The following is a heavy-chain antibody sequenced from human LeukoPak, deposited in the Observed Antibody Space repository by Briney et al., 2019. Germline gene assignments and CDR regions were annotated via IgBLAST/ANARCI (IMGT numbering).Heavy chain of an antibody. CDR1: GFTFSSNG. Sequence: ERSLRLSCAASGFTFSSNGMHWVRQAPGKARDRVAYIWYDGSDEDYSDSVKGRFTISRDNSNNTLYLQMNSLRAEDTAVYYCARYTTGHGFDFWGQGTLVTVSS. CDR2: IWYDGSDE. J-gene: IGHJ4*02. V-gene: IGHV3-33*08. D-gene: IGHD6-19*01. CDR3: ARYTTGHGFDF.